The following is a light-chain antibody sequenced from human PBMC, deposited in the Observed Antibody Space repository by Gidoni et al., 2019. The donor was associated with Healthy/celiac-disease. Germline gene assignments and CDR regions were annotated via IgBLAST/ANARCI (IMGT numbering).Light chain of an antibody. CDR3: QQSYSTPRCT. CDR2: AAS. CDR1: QSISSY. V-gene: IGKV1-39*01. Sequence: DIQMTPSPSSLSASVGDRVTITCRASQSISSYLNWYQQKPGKAPKLLIYAASSLQSGVPSRFSGSGSGTDFTLTISSLQPEDFATYYCQQSYSTPRCTFGQXTKLEIK. J-gene: IGKJ2*02.